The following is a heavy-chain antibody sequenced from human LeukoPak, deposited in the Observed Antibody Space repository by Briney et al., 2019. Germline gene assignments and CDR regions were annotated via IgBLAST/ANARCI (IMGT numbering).Heavy chain of an antibody. CDR2: ISSSGSTI. D-gene: IGHD3-16*01. J-gene: IGHJ6*03. Sequence: GGSLRLSCAASGFTFSSYEMNWVRQAPGKGLEWVSYISSSGSTIYYADSVKGRFTISRDNAKNSLYLQVNSLRAEDTAVYYCARDHYDSYYMDVWGKGTTVTVSS. V-gene: IGHV3-48*03. CDR3: ARDHYDSYYMDV. CDR1: GFTFSSYE.